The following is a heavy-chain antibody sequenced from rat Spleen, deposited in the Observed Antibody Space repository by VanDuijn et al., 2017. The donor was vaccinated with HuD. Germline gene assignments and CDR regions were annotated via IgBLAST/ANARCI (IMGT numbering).Heavy chain of an antibody. CDR2: VSSGGNT. V-gene: IGHV2-6*01. CDR1: GFSLTSYH. CDR3: TREGHTMDRATYWFAY. D-gene: IGHD1-9*01. Sequence: QVQLKESGPGLVQPSQTLSLTCTVSGFSLTSYHVSWVRQSPGKSLVWIAAVSSGGNTYYDSTLKSRLSISRDTSKSQVFLKIYSLQTEDTAIYFCTREGHTMDRATYWFAYWGQGTLVTVSS. J-gene: IGHJ3*01.